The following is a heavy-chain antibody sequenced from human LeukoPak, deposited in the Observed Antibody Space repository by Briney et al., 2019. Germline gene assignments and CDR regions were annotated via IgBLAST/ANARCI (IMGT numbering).Heavy chain of an antibody. Sequence: GASVKVSCKASGYTFTSYYMHWVRQAPGQGLEWMGIINPSGGSTSYAQKFQGRVTMTRDMSTSTVYMELSSLRSEDTAVYYCARQRGRITIFGVATLDAFDIWGQGTMVTVSS. V-gene: IGHV1-46*01. CDR1: GYTFTSYY. CDR3: ARQRGRITIFGVATLDAFDI. D-gene: IGHD3-3*01. J-gene: IGHJ3*02. CDR2: INPSGGST.